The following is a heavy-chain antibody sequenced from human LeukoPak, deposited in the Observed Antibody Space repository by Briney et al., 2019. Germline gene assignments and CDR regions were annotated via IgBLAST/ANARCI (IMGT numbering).Heavy chain of an antibody. CDR2: IIPIFGTA. CDR1: GGTFSSYA. D-gene: IGHD6-19*01. J-gene: IGHJ4*02. V-gene: IGHV1-69*13. Sequence: AASVKVSCKASGGTFSSYAISWVRQAPGQGLEWMGGIIPIFGTANYAQKFQGRVTITADESTSTAYLELSSLRSEDTAVYYCARDQHSGSGWYGNSDYWGQGTLVTVSS. CDR3: ARDQHSGSGWYGNSDY.